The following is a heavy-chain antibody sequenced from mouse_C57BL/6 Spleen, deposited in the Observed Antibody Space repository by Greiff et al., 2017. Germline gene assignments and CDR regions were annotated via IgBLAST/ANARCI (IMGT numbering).Heavy chain of an antibody. CDR3: ARDVDCDY. CDR1: GFTFSSYA. V-gene: IGHV5-4*01. Sequence: EVQLVESGGGLVKPGGSLKLSCAASGFTFSSYAMPWVRQTPEKGLEWVGTISAGGSCTYYPDNVKGRFTIARDNAKSNLYLQMSHLKSEDTAMYYCARDVDCDYWGQGTTLTVSS. J-gene: IGHJ2*01. CDR2: ISAGGSCT.